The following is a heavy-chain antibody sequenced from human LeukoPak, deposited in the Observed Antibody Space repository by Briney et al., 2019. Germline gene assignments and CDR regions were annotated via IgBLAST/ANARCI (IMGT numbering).Heavy chain of an antibody. CDR2: ISYDGGNK. V-gene: IGHV3-30-3*01. Sequence: GRSLRLSCTASGFTFGDYGMTWVRQAPGKGLEWVAVISYDGGNKYYADSVKGRFTISRDNSKNTLYLQMNSLRAEDTAVYYCARDVVAVAGTKVPDYWGQGTLVTVSS. D-gene: IGHD6-19*01. CDR3: ARDVVAVAGTKVPDY. CDR1: GFTFGDYG. J-gene: IGHJ4*02.